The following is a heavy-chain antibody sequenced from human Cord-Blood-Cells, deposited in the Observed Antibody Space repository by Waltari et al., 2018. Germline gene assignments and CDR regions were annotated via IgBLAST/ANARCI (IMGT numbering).Heavy chain of an antibody. CDR2: INPNSGGT. Sequence: QVQLVQSGAEVKKPGASVKVSCKASGYTFTGYYMHWVRQDTGQGLEWMGWINPNSGGTNYAQKSQGVFTMTRDTSISTAYMELSRRRSDDTAVYYCARDRSYSKYFQHWGQGTLVTVSS. CDR3: ARDRSYSKYFQH. CDR1: GYTFTGYY. J-gene: IGHJ1*01. V-gene: IGHV1-2*02. D-gene: IGHD4-4*01.